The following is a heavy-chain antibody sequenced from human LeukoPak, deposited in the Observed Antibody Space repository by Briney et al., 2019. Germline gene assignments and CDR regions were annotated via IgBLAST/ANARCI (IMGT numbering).Heavy chain of an antibody. CDR2: IYYSGST. CDR3: ARGYDSSGYRAFAFDI. V-gene: IGHV4-30-4*01. CDR1: GGSISSGDYY. J-gene: IGHJ3*02. D-gene: IGHD3-22*01. Sequence: SETLSLTCTVSGGSISSGDYYWSWIRQPPGKGLEWIGYIYYSGSTYYNPSLKSRVTISVDTSKNQFSLKLSSVTAADTAVYYCARGYDSSGYRAFAFDIWGQGTMVTVSS.